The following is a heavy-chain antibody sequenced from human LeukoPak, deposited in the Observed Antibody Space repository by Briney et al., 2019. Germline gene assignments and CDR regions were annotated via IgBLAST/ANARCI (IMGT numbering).Heavy chain of an antibody. CDR2: IYYSGST. V-gene: IGHV4-39*01. Sequence: PSETLSLTCTVSGGSISSSSYYWGWIRQPPGKGLEWIGSIYYSGSTYYNPSHKSRVTISVDTSKYQFSLKLSSVTAADTAVYYCASSGYSSSWYQNWFDPWGQGTLVTVSS. CDR1: GGSISSSSYY. J-gene: IGHJ5*02. CDR3: ASSGYSSSWYQNWFDP. D-gene: IGHD6-13*01.